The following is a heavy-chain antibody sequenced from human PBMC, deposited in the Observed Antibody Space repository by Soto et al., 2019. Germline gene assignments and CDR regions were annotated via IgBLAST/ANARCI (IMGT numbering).Heavy chain of an antibody. J-gene: IGHJ4*02. CDR1: GFSLANFP. CDR2: ISPRGDNI. CDR3: AKGPHPTIGWPYYFDS. V-gene: IGHV3-48*02. D-gene: IGHD6-19*01. Sequence: GGSLRRSWVASGFSLANFPMNWVRQTPGKGLEWISYISPRGDNIYYAESVNGRFTISRDNARNSLFLQMNSLRDEDAALYYCAKGPHPTIGWPYYFDSCGQGVPVTVSS.